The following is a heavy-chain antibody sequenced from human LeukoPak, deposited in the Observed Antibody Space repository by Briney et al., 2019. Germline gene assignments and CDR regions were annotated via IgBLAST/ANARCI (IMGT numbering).Heavy chain of an antibody. V-gene: IGHV4-59*01. CDR1: GGSISSYY. D-gene: IGHD6-13*01. CDR3: ARAPGIAARGAFDI. CDR2: IYYSGST. J-gene: IGHJ3*02. Sequence: SETLSLTCTVSGGSISSYYWSWLRQPPGKGLEWIGYIYYSGSTNYNPSLKSRVTISVDTSKNQFSLKLSSVTAADTAVYYCARAPGIAARGAFDIWGQGTMVTVSS.